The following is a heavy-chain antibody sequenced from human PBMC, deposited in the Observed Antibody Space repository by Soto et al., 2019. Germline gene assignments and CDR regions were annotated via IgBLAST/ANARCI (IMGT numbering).Heavy chain of an antibody. CDR2: IKSKTDGGTT. CDR1: GFTFSNAW. J-gene: IGHJ6*02. V-gene: IGHV3-15*07. Sequence: GGSLRLSCAASGFTFSNAWMNWVRQAPGKGLEWVGRIKSKTDGGTTDYAAPVKGRFTISRDDSKNTLYLQMNSLKTEDTAVYYCTTKRTPVWFGETYYYYYGMDVWGQGTTVTVSS. D-gene: IGHD3-10*01. CDR3: TTKRTPVWFGETYYYYYGMDV.